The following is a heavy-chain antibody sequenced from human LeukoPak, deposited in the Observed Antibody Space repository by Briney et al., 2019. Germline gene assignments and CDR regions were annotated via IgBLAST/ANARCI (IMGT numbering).Heavy chain of an antibody. J-gene: IGHJ6*02. D-gene: IGHD2-2*01. CDR3: ARGLSRRYCSSTSCYRPDYYYYYGMDV. CDR1: EFTFSSYG. V-gene: IGHV3-30*03. Sequence: GGSLRLSCAASEFTFSSYGMHWVRQAPGKGLEWVAVISYDGSNKYYADSVKGRFTISRDNSKNTLYLQMNSLRAEDTAVYYCARGLSRRYCSSTSCYRPDYYYYYGMDVWGQGTTVTVSS. CDR2: ISYDGSNK.